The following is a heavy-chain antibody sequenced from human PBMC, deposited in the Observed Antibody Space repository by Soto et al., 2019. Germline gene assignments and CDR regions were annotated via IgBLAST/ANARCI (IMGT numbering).Heavy chain of an antibody. V-gene: IGHV4-59*08. CDR1: GGSISSYY. D-gene: IGHD1-26*01. Sequence: QVQLQESGPGLVKPSETLSLTCTVSGGSISSYYWSWIRQPPGKGLEWIGYIYYSGSTNYNPSLKSRVTISVDTSKNQFSLKLSSVNAADTAVYYCARHDPREGDPFDYWGQGTLVTVSS. CDR3: ARHDPREGDPFDY. J-gene: IGHJ4*02. CDR2: IYYSGST.